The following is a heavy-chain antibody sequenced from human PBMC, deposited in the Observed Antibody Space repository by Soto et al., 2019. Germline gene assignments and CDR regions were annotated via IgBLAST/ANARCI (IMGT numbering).Heavy chain of an antibody. Sequence: SVKVSFKASGFTFTSSAVQWVRQARGQRLEWIGWIVVGSGNTNYAQKFQERVTITRDMSTSTAYMELSSLRSEDTAVYYCAADSAYSSSSKYYYYGMDVWGQGTTVTVSS. V-gene: IGHV1-58*01. J-gene: IGHJ6*02. CDR1: GFTFTSSA. CDR3: AADSAYSSSSKYYYYGMDV. D-gene: IGHD6-6*01. CDR2: IVVGSGNT.